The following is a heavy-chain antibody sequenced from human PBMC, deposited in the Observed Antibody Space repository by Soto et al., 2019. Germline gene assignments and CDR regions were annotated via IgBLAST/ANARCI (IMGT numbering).Heavy chain of an antibody. CDR1: GFTFSNFA. CDR3: ANPGGEAGVFDI. J-gene: IGHJ3*02. Sequence: QVQLVESGGGVVQPGRSLQLSCVASGFTFSNFAMLWVRQAPGKGLEWLSIITYDGSEEYYADSVEGRFTISRDNSKSTLFLQMNSLRFEDTAMYYCANPGGEAGVFDIWGQGTMVTVSS. V-gene: IGHV3-30*18. D-gene: IGHD3-10*01. CDR2: ITYDGSEE.